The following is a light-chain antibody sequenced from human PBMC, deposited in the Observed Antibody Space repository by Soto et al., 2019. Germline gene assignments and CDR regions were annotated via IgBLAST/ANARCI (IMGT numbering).Light chain of an antibody. CDR1: QSVSSY. CDR3: QQHRNWPGT. Sequence: EIVLTQSPATLSLSPGERATLSCRASQSVSSYLAWYQQKPGQAPRLLIYDASNRATGIPARFSGSGSGTAFNPHNSNLEPEDLAVYYCQQHRNWPGTFGQGTKVEIK. J-gene: IGKJ1*01. CDR2: DAS. V-gene: IGKV3-11*01.